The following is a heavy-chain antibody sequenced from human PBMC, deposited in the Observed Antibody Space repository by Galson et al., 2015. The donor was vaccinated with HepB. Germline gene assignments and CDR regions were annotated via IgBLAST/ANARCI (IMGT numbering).Heavy chain of an antibody. CDR2: IWYDGDPK. D-gene: IGHD3-3*01. J-gene: IGHJ4*02. V-gene: IGHV3-33*01. CDR1: GFTFSNYG. CDR3: AGGPPRVRDMWSRHYTRPDF. Sequence: SLRLSCAASGFTFSNYGMHWVRQAPGKGLEWVAVIWYDGDPKYYADSVKGRFTVSRDTSKSTLYLQMNSLRVGDTAVYYCAGGPPRVRDMWSRHYTRPDFWGQGTLVTVSS.